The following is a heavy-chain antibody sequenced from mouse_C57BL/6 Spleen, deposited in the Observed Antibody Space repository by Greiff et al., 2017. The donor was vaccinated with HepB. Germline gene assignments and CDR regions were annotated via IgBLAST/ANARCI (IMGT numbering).Heavy chain of an antibody. CDR2: IDPSDSET. Sequence: QVQLQQPGAELVRPGSSVKLSCKASGYTFTSYWMHWVKQRPIQGLEWIGNIDPSDSETHYNQKFKDKATLTVDKSSSTAYMQLSSLTSEDSAVYYGAREGSNGAWFAYRGQGTLVTVSA. V-gene: IGHV1-52*01. CDR1: GYTFTSYW. J-gene: IGHJ3*01. D-gene: IGHD2-5*01. CDR3: AREGSNGAWFAY.